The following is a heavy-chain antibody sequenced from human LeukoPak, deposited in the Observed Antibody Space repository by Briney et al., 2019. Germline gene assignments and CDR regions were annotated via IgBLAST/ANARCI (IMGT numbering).Heavy chain of an antibody. CDR2: ISGSGGST. V-gene: IGHV3-23*01. J-gene: IGHJ5*02. D-gene: IGHD3-22*01. CDR3: AKYYDSSGYYPSWFDP. CDR1: RFTFSSYW. Sequence: GGSLRLSCAASRFTFSSYWMSWVRQAPGKGLEWVSAISGSGGSTYYADSVKGRFTISRDNSKNTLYLQMNSLRAEDTAVYYCAKYYDSSGYYPSWFDPWGQGTLVTVSS.